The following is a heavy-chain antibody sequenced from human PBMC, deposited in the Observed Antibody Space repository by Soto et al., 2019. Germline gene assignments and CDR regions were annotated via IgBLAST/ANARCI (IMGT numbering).Heavy chain of an antibody. J-gene: IGHJ3*02. CDR2: IYYSGST. CDR3: ASPTLGAFDI. D-gene: IGHD3-16*01. Sequence: PSETLSLTCTVCGGSISSSNYYWGWIRQPPGKGLEWIGSIYYSGSTSYNSSLKSRVTISVDTSKNQFSLRLRSVTAADTAVYYCASPTLGAFDIWGQGTMVTVSS. V-gene: IGHV4-39*01. CDR1: GGSISSSNYY.